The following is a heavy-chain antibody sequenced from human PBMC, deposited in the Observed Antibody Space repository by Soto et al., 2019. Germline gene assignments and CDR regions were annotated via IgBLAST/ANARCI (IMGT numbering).Heavy chain of an antibody. D-gene: IGHD2-2*01. J-gene: IGHJ4*02. V-gene: IGHV1-18*01. CDR1: GYTFTSYG. Sequence: ASVKVSCKASGYTFTSYGISWVRQAPGQGLEWMGWISAYNGNTNYAQKLQGRVTMTTDTSTSTAYMELRSLRSDDTAVYYCARDYCSSTSCNGKFIDYWGQGTLVTVSS. CDR3: ARDYCSSTSCNGKFIDY. CDR2: ISAYNGNT.